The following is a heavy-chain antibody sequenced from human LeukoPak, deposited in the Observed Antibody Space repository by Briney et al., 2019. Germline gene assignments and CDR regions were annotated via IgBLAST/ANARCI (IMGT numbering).Heavy chain of an antibody. CDR2: ISASGGST. D-gene: IGHD1-26*01. CDR1: GFTFSSYA. V-gene: IGHV3-23*01. Sequence: GGSLRLSCAASGFTFSSYAVSWVRQAPGKGLEWVSTISASGGSTYYADSVKGRFTISRDNSKYTVYLQMNSLRAEDTAVYYCAKSYSGSRGAFDIWGQGTMVTVSS. J-gene: IGHJ3*02. CDR3: AKSYSGSRGAFDI.